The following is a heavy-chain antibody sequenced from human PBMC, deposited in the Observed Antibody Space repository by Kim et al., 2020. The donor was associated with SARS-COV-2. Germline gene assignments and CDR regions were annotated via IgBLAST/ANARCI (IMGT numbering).Heavy chain of an antibody. V-gene: IGHV4-4*07. CDR3: ARDPDFDFWSGPSIGYYGMDD. D-gene: IGHD3-3*01. Sequence: SETLSLTCTVSGGSISSYYWSWIRQPAGKGLEWIGRIYTSGSTNYNPSLKSRVTMSVDTSKNQFSLKLSSVTAADTAVYYCARDPDFDFWSGPSIGYYGMDDWGQGTTVTVS. CDR2: IYTSGST. CDR1: GGSISSYY. J-gene: IGHJ6*02.